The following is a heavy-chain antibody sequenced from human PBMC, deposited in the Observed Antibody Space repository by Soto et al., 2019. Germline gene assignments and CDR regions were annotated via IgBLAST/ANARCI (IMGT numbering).Heavy chain of an antibody. CDR2: IYDSGST. V-gene: IGHV4-59*11. CDR1: GDSLKNHY. Sequence: SETLSLTCSVSGDSLKNHYWAWIRHSPGKGLEWIGNIYDSGSTNYSPALKSRVSMSVDTSKNLFSLKMNSVTAADTAVYYCARYSMLPVDSFEFWGQGTVVTVSS. CDR3: ARYSMLPVDSFEF. J-gene: IGHJ4*02. D-gene: IGHD3-16*01.